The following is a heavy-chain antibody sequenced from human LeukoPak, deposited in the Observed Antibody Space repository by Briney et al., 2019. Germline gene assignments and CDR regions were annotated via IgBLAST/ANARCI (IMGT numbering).Heavy chain of an antibody. V-gene: IGHV3-21*01. CDR3: VRLRSGFGFWNVFDI. CDR2: ISSNSAYR. D-gene: IGHD3-10*01. CDR1: GFTFSNYN. Sequence: GGSLRLSCAASGFTFSNYNMNWVRQAPGQGLEWISSISSNSAYRYYADSVRGRFTISRDNARNSLYMQMNSLTAEDTALYYCVRLRSGFGFWNVFDIWGQGTMVTVSS. J-gene: IGHJ3*02.